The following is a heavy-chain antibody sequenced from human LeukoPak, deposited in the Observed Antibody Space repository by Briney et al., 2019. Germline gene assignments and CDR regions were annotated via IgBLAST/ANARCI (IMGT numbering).Heavy chain of an antibody. CDR3: ARVQQLAQGWYYYYMDV. V-gene: IGHV1-69*04. D-gene: IGHD6-13*01. J-gene: IGHJ6*03. Sequence: GASVKVSCKVSGYTLTELSMHWVRQAPGQGLEWMGRIIPILGIGNYAQKFQGRVTITTDESTSTAYMELSSLRSEDTAVYYCARVQQLAQGWYYYYMDVWGKGTTVTVSS. CDR2: IIPILGIG. CDR1: GYTLTELS.